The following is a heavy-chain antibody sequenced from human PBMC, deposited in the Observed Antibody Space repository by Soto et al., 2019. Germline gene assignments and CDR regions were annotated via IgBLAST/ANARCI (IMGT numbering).Heavy chain of an antibody. CDR3: ARPDFGSGSYLFDF. Sequence: QVQLVQSGAEVKKPGSSVRVSCKASGGTFSSYSISWVRQAPGQGLEWMGGIIPIFGTANYAQKFQDRVTISADTSTNTAYMEVRSLIFEDTAVYYCARPDFGSGSYLFDFWGQGTLVTVSS. CDR1: GGTFSSYS. D-gene: IGHD3-10*01. CDR2: IIPIFGTA. J-gene: IGHJ4*02. V-gene: IGHV1-69*06.